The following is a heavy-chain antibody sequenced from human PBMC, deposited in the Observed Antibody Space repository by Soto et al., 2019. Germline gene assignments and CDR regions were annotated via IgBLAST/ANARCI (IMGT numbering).Heavy chain of an antibody. CDR1: GFTFSSYG. D-gene: IGHD2-15*01. CDR3: AKEYVVVAGQFDY. V-gene: IGHV3-30*18. Sequence: QVQLVESGGGVVQPGRSLRLSCAASGFTFSSYGMHWVRQAPGKGREWVAVISYDGSNKYYADSVKGRFTISRDNSKNTLYLQMNSLRAEDTAVYYCAKEYVVVAGQFDYWGQGTLVTVSS. J-gene: IGHJ4*02. CDR2: ISYDGSNK.